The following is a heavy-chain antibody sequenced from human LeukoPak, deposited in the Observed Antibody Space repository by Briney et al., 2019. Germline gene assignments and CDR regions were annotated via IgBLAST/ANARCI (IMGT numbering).Heavy chain of an antibody. CDR1: GYTFTSYG. CDR3: ATNILARDSINWFDP. Sequence: GASVKVSCKASGYTFTSYGISWVRQAPGQGLEWMGWISAYNGNTNYAQKLQGRVTMTTDTSTSTVYMELRSLRSDDTAVYYCATNILARDSINWFDPWGQGTLVTVSS. D-gene: IGHD3-10*01. CDR2: ISAYNGNT. J-gene: IGHJ5*02. V-gene: IGHV1-18*01.